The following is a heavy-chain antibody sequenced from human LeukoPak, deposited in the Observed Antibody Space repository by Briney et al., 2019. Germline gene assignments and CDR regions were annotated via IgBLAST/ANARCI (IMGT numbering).Heavy chain of an antibody. Sequence: SETLSLTCAVCGGSFSGYYWSWVRQPPGKGLEWIGYIYNSGRTNYNPSLKSRVTISVDTSKNQFSLHLSSVTAADTAVYYCARGSGYGDYRLDYWGQGTLVTVSS. CDR3: ARGSGYGDYRLDY. CDR2: IYNSGRT. CDR1: GGSFSGYY. J-gene: IGHJ4*02. V-gene: IGHV4-59*01. D-gene: IGHD4-17*01.